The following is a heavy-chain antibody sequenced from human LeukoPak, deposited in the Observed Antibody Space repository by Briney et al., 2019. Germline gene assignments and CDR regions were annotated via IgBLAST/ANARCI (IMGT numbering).Heavy chain of an antibody. CDR2: INPSGGSA. J-gene: IGHJ6*02. V-gene: IGHV1-46*01. D-gene: IGHD2-15*01. CDR3: ARESCSGGSCPYYYYGMDV. Sequence: ASVKVSCKASGYTFTSHFIHWVRQAPGQGFEWMGIINPSGGSANYAQAFQGRVTMTRDTSTSTVYMEMSSLRSEDTAVYYCARESCSGGSCPYYYYGMDVWGQGTTVTVSS. CDR1: GYTFTSHF.